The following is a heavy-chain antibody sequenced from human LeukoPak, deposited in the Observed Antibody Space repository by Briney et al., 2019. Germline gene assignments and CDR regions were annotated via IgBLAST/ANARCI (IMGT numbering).Heavy chain of an antibody. CDR1: GFTFSSYW. CDR2: IKQDGSEK. Sequence: PGGSLRLSCAASGFTFSSYWMSWVRHAPGKGLEWVANIKQDGSEKYYVDSVKGRFTISRDNAKNSLYLQMNSLRAEDTAVYYCSRLPFKQRLDYWGQGTLVTVSS. J-gene: IGHJ4*02. D-gene: IGHD6-25*01. CDR3: SRLPFKQRLDY. V-gene: IGHV3-7*01.